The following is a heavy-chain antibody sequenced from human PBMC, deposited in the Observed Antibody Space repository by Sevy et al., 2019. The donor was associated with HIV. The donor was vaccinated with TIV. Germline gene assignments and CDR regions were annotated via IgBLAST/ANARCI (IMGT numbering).Heavy chain of an antibody. CDR2: ISGSGGST. V-gene: IGHV3-23*01. Sequence: GGSLRLSCAASGFTFSSYAMSWVRQAPGKGLEWVSAISGSGGSTYYADSVKGRFTISRDNSKNTLYLQMDSLRAEDTAVYYCAKGTVAATPHFLDYWGQGTLVTVSS. J-gene: IGHJ4*02. D-gene: IGHD2-15*01. CDR1: GFTFSSYA. CDR3: AKGTVAATPHFLDY.